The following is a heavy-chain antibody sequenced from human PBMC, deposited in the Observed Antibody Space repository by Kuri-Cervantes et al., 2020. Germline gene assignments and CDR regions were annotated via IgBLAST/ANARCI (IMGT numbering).Heavy chain of an antibody. CDR1: TFSSYA. CDR3: ASGTTVVAGFDY. V-gene: IGHV4-39*01. CDR2: IYYSGST. Sequence: TFSSYAMSWVRQAPGKGLEWIGSIYYSGSTYYNPSLKSRVTISVDTSKNQFSLKLSSVTAADTAVYYCASGTTVVAGFDYWGQGTLVTVSS. J-gene: IGHJ4*02. D-gene: IGHD4-23*01.